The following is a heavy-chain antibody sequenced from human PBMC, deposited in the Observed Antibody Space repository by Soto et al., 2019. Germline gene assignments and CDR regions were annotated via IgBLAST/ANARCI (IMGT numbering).Heavy chain of an antibody. CDR3: AKGAPTTVFAFNDY. D-gene: IGHD4-17*01. V-gene: IGHV3-9*01. CDR2: ISWNSGNL. CDR1: GFTFDDYA. J-gene: IGHJ4*02. Sequence: EVQLVESGGGLVQPGRSLRLSCAASGFTFDDYAMHWVRQGPGKGLEWVSSISWNSGNLGYAESVKGRFTISRDNAKNSLYLQMNSLRGEDTALYYCAKGAPTTVFAFNDYWGQGTLVTVSS.